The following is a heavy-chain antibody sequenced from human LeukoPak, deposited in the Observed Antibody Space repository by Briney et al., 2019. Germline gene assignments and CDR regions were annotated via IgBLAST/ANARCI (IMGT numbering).Heavy chain of an antibody. CDR1: GDSVSSNTAG. D-gene: IGHD6-19*01. V-gene: IGHV6-1*01. J-gene: IGHJ4*02. Sequence: SQTLSLTCALSGDSVSSNTAGWIWIRQSPSRGLEWLVRTYYRSNLITDYADSVEGRSTINPDTSRNHFSLQLSSVTPEHTAVYYCATDSHSTGWFHFGPHPSYYLDSWGQGTLVTVSS. CDR3: ATDSHSTGWFHFGPHPSYYLDS. CDR2: TYYRSNLIT.